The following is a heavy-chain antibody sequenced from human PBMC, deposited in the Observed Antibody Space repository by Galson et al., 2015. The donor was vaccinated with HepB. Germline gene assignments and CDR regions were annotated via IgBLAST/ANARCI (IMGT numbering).Heavy chain of an antibody. V-gene: IGHV1-69*13. CDR1: GGTFSSYA. J-gene: IGHJ4*02. CDR3: ARASSHVGSSGWYDVGY. CDR2: IIPIFGIA. D-gene: IGHD6-19*01. Sequence: SVKVSCKASGGTFSSYAISWVRQAPGQGLEWMGGIIPIFGIANYAQKFQGRVTITADESTSTAYMELSSLRSEDTAVYYCARASSHVGSSGWYDVGYWGQGTLVTVSS.